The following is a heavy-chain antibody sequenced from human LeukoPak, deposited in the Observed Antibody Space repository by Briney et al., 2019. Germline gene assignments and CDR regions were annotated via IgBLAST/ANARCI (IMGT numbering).Heavy chain of an antibody. CDR1: GGSISSDY. D-gene: IGHD3-3*01. CDR2: IYTSGST. CDR3: AREGDFWSGYSPHDYMDV. V-gene: IGHV4-4*07. Sequence: SETLSLTCTVSGGSISSDYWSWIRQPAGKGLAWIGRIYTSGSTTYNPSLKSRVTMSVDTSKNQFSLKLSSVTAADTAVYYCAREGDFWSGYSPHDYMDVWGKGTTVTVSS. J-gene: IGHJ6*03.